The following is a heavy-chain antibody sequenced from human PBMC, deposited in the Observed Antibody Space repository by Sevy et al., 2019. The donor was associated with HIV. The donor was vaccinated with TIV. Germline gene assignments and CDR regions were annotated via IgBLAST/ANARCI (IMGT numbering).Heavy chain of an antibody. Sequence: ASVKVSCKASGYTFSNYGITWVRQAPGQGLEWMGWIGVYNGNIKYAQKFRGRVTVTTDTSTSTAYMELRSLRTDDTAVYYCARFGTVATLRYNYYNGMDVWGQWTTVTVSS. CDR2: IGVYNGNI. J-gene: IGHJ6*02. CDR3: ARFGTVATLRYNYYNGMDV. CDR1: GYTFSNYG. D-gene: IGHD4-17*01. V-gene: IGHV1-18*01.